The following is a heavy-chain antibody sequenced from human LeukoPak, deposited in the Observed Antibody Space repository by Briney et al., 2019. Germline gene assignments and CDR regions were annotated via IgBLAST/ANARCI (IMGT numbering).Heavy chain of an antibody. D-gene: IGHD2-2*01. CDR3: AKDLGGSATTV. V-gene: IGHV3-9*01. J-gene: IGHJ4*02. CDR1: GFTFEDHV. CDR2: ISWSGDRM. Sequence: GGSLRLSCAASGFTFEDHVMHWVRQAPGKVLEWVSSISWSGDRMGYADAVKGRFTISRDNAKNSLFLQMNSLRVEDTALYYCAKDLGGSATTVWGQGTLVTVSS.